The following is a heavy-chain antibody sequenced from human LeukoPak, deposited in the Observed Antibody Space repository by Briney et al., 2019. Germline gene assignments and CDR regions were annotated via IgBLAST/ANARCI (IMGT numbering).Heavy chain of an antibody. CDR1: GGTISSYA. CDR2: IIPILGIA. J-gene: IGHJ4*02. D-gene: IGHD3-22*01. V-gene: IGHV1-69*04. CDR3: ASGDSRVSVFDY. Sequence: SVKVSCKASGGTISSYAISWVRQAPGQGLEWMGRIIPILGIANYAQKFQGRVTITADKSTSTAYMELSSLRSEDTAVYYCASGDSRVSVFDYWGQGTLVTVSS.